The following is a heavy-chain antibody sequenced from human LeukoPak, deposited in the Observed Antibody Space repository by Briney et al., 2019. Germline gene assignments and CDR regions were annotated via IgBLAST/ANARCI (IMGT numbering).Heavy chain of an antibody. Sequence: GGSLRLSCAASGFTFDDYAMHWVRQAPGKGLEWVSGISWNSGSIGYADSVKGRFTISRDNAKNSLYLQMNSLRAEDTALYYRAKDDSREYYDSSGYDYWGQGTLVTVSS. D-gene: IGHD3-22*01. J-gene: IGHJ4*02. CDR1: GFTFDDYA. CDR2: ISWNSGSI. V-gene: IGHV3-9*01. CDR3: AKDDSREYYDSSGYDY.